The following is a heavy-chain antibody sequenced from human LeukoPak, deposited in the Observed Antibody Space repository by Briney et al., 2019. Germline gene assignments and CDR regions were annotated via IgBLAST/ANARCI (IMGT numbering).Heavy chain of an antibody. CDR3: VKDRPCETCMPMDA. J-gene: IGHJ6*02. Sequence: GGSLRLSCAASGFTFDDYGMSWVRQAPGKGLEWVAGLGRSGEYKYYADSVKGRFTISRDNSKDTVSLQMNSLRAEDSAIYFCVKDRPCETCMPMDAWGQGTTVTVSS. CDR1: GFTFDDYG. V-gene: IGHV3-23*01. D-gene: IGHD2-2*01. CDR2: LGRSGEYK.